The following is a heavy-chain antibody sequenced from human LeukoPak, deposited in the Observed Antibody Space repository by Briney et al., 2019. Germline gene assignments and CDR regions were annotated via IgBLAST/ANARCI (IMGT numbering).Heavy chain of an antibody. J-gene: IGHJ4*02. CDR2: ISCSGGST. CDR1: GFPLSSYA. CDR3: AKDIYDSSGYYSEAAGY. V-gene: IGHV3-23*01. D-gene: IGHD3-22*01. Sequence: GGSLTLPCAASGFPLSSYAVSWARHAPGKALECVSAISCSGGSTSYEDDVEGRLIISSDNSKNTLYLQMNSLRAEDTAVYYCAKDIYDSSGYYSEAAGYWGQGTLVTVSS.